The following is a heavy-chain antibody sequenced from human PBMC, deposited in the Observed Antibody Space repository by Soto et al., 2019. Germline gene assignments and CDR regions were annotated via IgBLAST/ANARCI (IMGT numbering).Heavy chain of an antibody. V-gene: IGHV1-2*04. CDR1: GDTFTGYY. CDR3: SRASVGSTATLNYYHSYMDV. D-gene: IGHD4-17*01. Sequence: QVQLVQSGAEVKKPGASVTVSCRASGDTFTGYYMHWVRQAPGQGLEWMGWINPNSGVTKYAQKFQGWVTITRDTSVTTVYMQLSRLRPDDAAIYYCSRASVGSTATLNYYHSYMDVWGTGTTVTVSS. J-gene: IGHJ6*03. CDR2: INPNSGVT.